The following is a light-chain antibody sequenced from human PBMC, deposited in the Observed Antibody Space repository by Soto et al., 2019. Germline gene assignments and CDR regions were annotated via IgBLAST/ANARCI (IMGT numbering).Light chain of an antibody. CDR2: GTS. Sequence: EIVLTQSPGTLSLSPGERATLSCRASQSVSSSYLAWYQQKPGQAPRLLIYGTSGRATGIPDRFSGSGSGTDCTLTISRLEPEDFAVYYCQQYGSSPMFSFGPGTKVDSK. CDR3: QQYGSSPMFS. CDR1: QSVSSSY. J-gene: IGKJ3*01. V-gene: IGKV3-20*01.